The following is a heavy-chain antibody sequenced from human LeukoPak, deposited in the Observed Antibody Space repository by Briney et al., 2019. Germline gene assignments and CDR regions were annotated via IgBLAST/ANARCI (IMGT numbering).Heavy chain of an antibody. CDR3: ARGAYYYED. Sequence: GGSLRLSCAASGFTFSSHSMNWVRQAPGKGLEWVSYISSSSSTIYYADSVKGRFTISRDNAKNSLYLQMNSLRAEDTAVYYCARGAYYYEDWGQGTLVTVFS. J-gene: IGHJ4*02. CDR1: GFTFSSHS. CDR2: ISSSSSTI. V-gene: IGHV3-48*01. D-gene: IGHD3-22*01.